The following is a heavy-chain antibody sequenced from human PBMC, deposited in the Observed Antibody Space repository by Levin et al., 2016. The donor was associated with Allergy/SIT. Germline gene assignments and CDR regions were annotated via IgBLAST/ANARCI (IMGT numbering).Heavy chain of an antibody. J-gene: IGHJ5*02. CDR3: ARGAKDGKYNWFDP. Sequence: GGSLRLSCAASGFTFSDYGIHWVRQAPGKGLEWVAVISYDGTNKFYADSVKGQFTISRDNSKNTLYLQMNSLRAEDTAVYYCARGAKDGKYNWFDPWGQGTLVTVSS. CDR1: GFTFSDYG. D-gene: IGHD1-26*01. V-gene: IGHV3-30*03. CDR2: ISYDGTNK.